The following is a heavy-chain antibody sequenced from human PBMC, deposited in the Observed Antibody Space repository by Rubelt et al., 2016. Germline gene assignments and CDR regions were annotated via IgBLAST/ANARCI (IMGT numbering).Heavy chain of an antibody. Sequence: VQLVESGGGVVQPGRSLRLSCAASGFTLTTYAMHWVRQAPGKGLAWVSSISSSSSYIYYADSVKGRFTISRDNAKNSLYLQMNSLRAEDTAVYYCARTGENYEYYFDYWGQGTLVTVSS. V-gene: IGHV3-21*01. CDR3: ARTGENYEYYFDY. J-gene: IGHJ4*02. CDR2: ISSSSSYI. CDR1: GFTLTTYA. D-gene: IGHD1-7*01.